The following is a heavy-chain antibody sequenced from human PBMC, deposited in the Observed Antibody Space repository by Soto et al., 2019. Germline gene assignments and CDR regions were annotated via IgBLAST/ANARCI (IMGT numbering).Heavy chain of an antibody. Sequence: QVQLVQSGAEVKKPGASVTVSCKASGYTFTSHYIHWVRQAPGEGLEWMGIINPSGGSTSYAQRFEGRGTMTTDTSTTTVYMEMRSLRSEDTAIYYCARDLGSRSSWVPHRGSDDYWGQGTLVTVSS. CDR2: INPSGGST. J-gene: IGHJ4*02. D-gene: IGHD3-3*01. V-gene: IGHV1-46*01. CDR1: GYTFTSHY. CDR3: ARDLGSRSSWVPHRGSDDY.